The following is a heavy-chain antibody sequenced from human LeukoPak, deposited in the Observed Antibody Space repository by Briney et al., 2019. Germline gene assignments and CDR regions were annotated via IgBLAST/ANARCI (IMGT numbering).Heavy chain of an antibody. J-gene: IGHJ4*02. CDR3: ATTVVTPRGFDY. CDR1: GYTFTSYG. V-gene: IGHV1-69*06. D-gene: IGHD4-23*01. CDR2: IIPIFGTA. Sequence: SVKVSCKASGYTFTSYGISWVRQAPGQGLEWMGGIIPIFGTANYAQKFQGRVTITADKSTSTAYMELSSLRSEDTAVYYCATTVVTPRGFDYWGQGTLVTVSS.